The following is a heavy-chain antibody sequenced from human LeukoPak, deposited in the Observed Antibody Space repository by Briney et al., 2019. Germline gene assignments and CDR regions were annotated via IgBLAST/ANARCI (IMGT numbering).Heavy chain of an antibody. Sequence: PSETLSLTCTVSGASVTTPHWKWVRQPPGKGLEWIGNVDYNGGTKYNPSLKSRVTMSLDTSKNQFSLKLKFVTAADTALYYCARGFYEPFDRWGQGTLVTVSS. J-gene: IGHJ4*02. CDR1: GASVTTPH. D-gene: IGHD2/OR15-2a*01. CDR3: ARGFYEPFDR. CDR2: VDYNGGT. V-gene: IGHV4-59*02.